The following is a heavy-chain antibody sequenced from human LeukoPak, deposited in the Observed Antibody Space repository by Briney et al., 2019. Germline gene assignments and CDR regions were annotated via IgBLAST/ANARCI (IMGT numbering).Heavy chain of an antibody. Sequence: PGGSLRLSCVASGFTFNSYAMSWVRQAPGKGLEWVSAITGLGTVDNAGSVRGRFTISRDSSKSTLFLQMDSLKPEDTATHYCARRRYESSGHFDYWGQGALVTVSS. D-gene: IGHD3-22*01. CDR3: ARRRYESSGHFDY. CDR2: ITGLGTV. CDR1: GFTFNSYA. J-gene: IGHJ4*02. V-gene: IGHV3-23*01.